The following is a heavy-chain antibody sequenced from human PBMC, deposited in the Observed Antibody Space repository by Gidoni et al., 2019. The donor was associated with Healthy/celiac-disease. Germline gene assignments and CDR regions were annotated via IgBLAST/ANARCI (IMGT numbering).Heavy chain of an antibody. CDR1: GGSFSGYY. Sequence: QVQLQQWGAGLLKPSETLSLTCAVYGGSFSGYYWSWIRQPPGKGLEWIGEINHSGSTNYNPSLKSRVPISVDTSKNQFSLKLSSVTAADTAVYYCARADSSGYYFDYWGQGTLVTVSS. CDR2: INHSGST. V-gene: IGHV4-34*01. CDR3: ARADSSGYYFDY. D-gene: IGHD3-22*01. J-gene: IGHJ4*02.